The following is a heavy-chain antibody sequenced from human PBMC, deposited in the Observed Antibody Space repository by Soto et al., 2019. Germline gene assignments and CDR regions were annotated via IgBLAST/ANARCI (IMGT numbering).Heavy chain of an antibody. Sequence: SETLSLTCTVSGDSISSGVYYWSWIRQHPGKGLEWIGYIYYTGSTYYNPSLKSRVTISVDTSKNQFSLKLSSVTVADTAVYYCARGGGSSSSDPWGQGTLVTVSS. CDR1: GDSISSGVYY. CDR2: IYYTGST. D-gene: IGHD2-15*01. V-gene: IGHV4-31*03. CDR3: ARGGGSSSSDP. J-gene: IGHJ5*02.